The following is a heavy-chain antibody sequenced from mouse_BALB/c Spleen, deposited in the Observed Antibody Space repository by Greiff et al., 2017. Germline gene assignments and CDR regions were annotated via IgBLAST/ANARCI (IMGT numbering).Heavy chain of an antibody. CDR2: ISYSGST. J-gene: IGHJ4*01. V-gene: IGHV3-2*02. CDR1: GYSITSDYA. Sequence: EVKLVESGPGLVKPSQSLSLTCTVTGYSITSDYAWNWIRQFPGNKLEWMGYISYSGSTSYNPSLKSRISITRDTSKNQFFLQLNSVTTEDTATYYCARGGFPYAMDYWGQGTSVTVSS. CDR3: ARGGFPYAMDY.